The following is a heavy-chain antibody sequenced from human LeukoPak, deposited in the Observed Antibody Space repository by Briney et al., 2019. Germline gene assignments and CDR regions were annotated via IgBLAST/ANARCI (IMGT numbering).Heavy chain of an antibody. CDR3: ARGALVAGVSPLYN. D-gene: IGHD2-15*01. CDR1: GGSISSGSYY. V-gene: IGHV4-61*02. J-gene: IGHJ4*02. CDR2: IYTSGST. Sequence: KSSQTLSLTCTVSGGSISSGSYYWSWIRQPAGKGLEWIGRIYTSGSTNYNPSLKSRVTISVDTSKNQFSLKLSSVTAADTAVYYCARGALVAGVSPLYNWGQGTLVTVSS.